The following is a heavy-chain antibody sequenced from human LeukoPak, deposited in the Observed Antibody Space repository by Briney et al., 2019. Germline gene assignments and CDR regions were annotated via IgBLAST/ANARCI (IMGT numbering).Heavy chain of an antibody. V-gene: IGHV3-11*04. D-gene: IGHD4/OR15-4a*01. CDR1: GFTFSDYY. J-gene: IGHJ4*02. Sequence: GGSLRLSCAASGFTFSDYYMHWIRQAPGKGLEWVSYISSSGNTIYYADSVKGRFTISRDNAKNSLYLQMNSLRAKDTSVYYCARVGDNYNEYVDYWGQGSLVTVSS. CDR2: ISSSGNTI. CDR3: ARVGDNYNEYVDY.